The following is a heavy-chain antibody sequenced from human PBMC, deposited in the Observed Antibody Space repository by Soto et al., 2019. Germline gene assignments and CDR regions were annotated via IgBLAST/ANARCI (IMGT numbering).Heavy chain of an antibody. CDR3: AKTEQWLITYFHY. CDR2: ISGSGSST. Sequence: VQLLESGGGLVQPGGSLRLSCAASGFTFSSYAMSWVRQAPGKGLEWVSAISGSGSSTYYADSMKGRFTISRDNSKNTLYLQMNSLRAEDTAVYYCAKTEQWLITYFHYWGQGTLVTVSS. D-gene: IGHD6-19*01. V-gene: IGHV3-23*01. CDR1: GFTFSSYA. J-gene: IGHJ4*02.